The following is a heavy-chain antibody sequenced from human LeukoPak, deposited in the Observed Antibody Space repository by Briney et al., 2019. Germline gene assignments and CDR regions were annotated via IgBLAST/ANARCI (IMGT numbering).Heavy chain of an antibody. J-gene: IGHJ5*02. D-gene: IGHD5-12*01. Sequence: MQSGPTLVNPTQTLTLTCTSSGFSLSTSGVGVGWIRQPPGKALEWLALIYWNDDKRYSPSLKSRLTISKDTSKNQVVLTMTNMDPVDTATYYCARSYSDYDYFNNWFDPWGQGTLVTVSS. V-gene: IGHV2-5*01. CDR2: IYWNDDK. CDR1: GFSLSTSGVG. CDR3: ARSYSDYDYFNNWFDP.